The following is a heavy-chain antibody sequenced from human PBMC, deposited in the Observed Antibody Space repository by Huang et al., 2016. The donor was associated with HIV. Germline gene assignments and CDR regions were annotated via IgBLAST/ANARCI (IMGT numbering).Heavy chain of an antibody. CDR2: IKSKTERGTT. CDR1: GFSFSSPW. V-gene: IGHV3-15*07. Sequence: EVQLVESGGGLVKPGGSLRLSCEVSGFSFSSPWMNWVRQAPGKGLEWVGRIKSKTERGTTDYAAPMKGRFTISRDDSKNTLYLQMNSLKTEDTGVYYCTTGTRDYLNAFDIWGQGTKVTVSS. J-gene: IGHJ3*02. CDR3: TTGTRDYLNAFDI. D-gene: IGHD1-7*01.